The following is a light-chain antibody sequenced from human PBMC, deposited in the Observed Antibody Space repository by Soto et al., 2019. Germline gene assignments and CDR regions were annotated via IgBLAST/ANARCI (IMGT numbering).Light chain of an antibody. J-gene: IGKJ1*01. CDR3: QQYGSSTWT. Sequence: EIVLTQSPGTLSLSPGERATLSCRASQSVSSNYLAWYQQRPGLAPRLLIYGASSRATGIPDRFRGSGSGTDFTLTISRLEPEDFAVYYCQQYGSSTWTFGQGTKVDIK. V-gene: IGKV3-20*01. CDR2: GAS. CDR1: QSVSSNY.